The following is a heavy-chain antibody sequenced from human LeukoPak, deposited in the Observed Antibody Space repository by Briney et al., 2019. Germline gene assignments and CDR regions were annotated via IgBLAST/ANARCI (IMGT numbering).Heavy chain of an antibody. CDR3: AKDVGKWESLHFFDY. CDR2: ISGSGAST. V-gene: IGHV3-23*01. Sequence: GGSLRLSCLTSGFTLSTNAMSWVRQAPGKGLEWISGISGSGASTYYAVSVKGRFTISRDDSRNTLYLQMNSLRGDDTAVYYCAKDVGKWESLHFFDYWGQGTLVTVSS. D-gene: IGHD1-26*01. CDR1: GFTLSTNA. J-gene: IGHJ4*02.